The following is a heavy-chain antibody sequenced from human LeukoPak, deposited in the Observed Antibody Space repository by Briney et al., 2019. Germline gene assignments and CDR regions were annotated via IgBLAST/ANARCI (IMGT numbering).Heavy chain of an antibody. Sequence: ASVKVSCKASGYTYIDYYLHWVRQAPGQGLGWMGWINTNRGVTNSAQKFQGRVTMTEDTSISTAYMELSSLRSDDAAIYYCARDLGGMTKNAFDIWGQGTVVTVSS. CDR3: ARDLGGMTKNAFDI. CDR2: INTNRGVT. J-gene: IGHJ3*02. CDR1: GYTYIDYY. V-gene: IGHV1-2*02. D-gene: IGHD2-15*01.